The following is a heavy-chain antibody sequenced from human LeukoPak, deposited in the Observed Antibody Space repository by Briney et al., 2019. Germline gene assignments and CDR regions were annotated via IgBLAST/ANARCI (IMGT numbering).Heavy chain of an antibody. J-gene: IGHJ5*02. D-gene: IGHD1-26*01. CDR3: VTVGMTSIWSYLRFDP. V-gene: IGHV3-64D*08. CDR1: GFTFKTYA. CDR2: ITSNGGST. Sequence: PGGSLRLSCADSGFTFKTYAMHWVRQAPGKGLEFVSAITSNGGSTYYADSVKGRFTISRDNSKNTLYLQMSSLRAEDTAVYYCVTVGMTSIWSYLRFDPRGQGTLVSVSS.